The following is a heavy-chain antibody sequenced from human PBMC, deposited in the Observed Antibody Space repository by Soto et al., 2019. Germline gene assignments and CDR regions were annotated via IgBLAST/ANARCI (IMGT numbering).Heavy chain of an antibody. CDR3: ANVTGGWYGDYDFVY. J-gene: IGHJ4*02. D-gene: IGHD4-17*01. CDR1: GFTFSSYA. CDR2: FSGSGGST. Sequence: GGSLRLSCAASGFTFSSYAMSWVRQAPGKGLEWVSAFSGSGGSTYYADSVKGRFTISRDNSKNTLYLQMNSLRAEDTAVYYCANVTGGWYGDYDFVYWGQGTLVTVSS. V-gene: IGHV3-23*01.